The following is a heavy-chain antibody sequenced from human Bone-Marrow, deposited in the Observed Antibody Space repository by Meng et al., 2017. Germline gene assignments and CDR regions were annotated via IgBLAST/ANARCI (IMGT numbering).Heavy chain of an antibody. CDR1: GYNFPDYW. CDR3: ARDEDISAAGKLFGDY. J-gene: IGHJ4*02. V-gene: IGHV1-2*06. CDR2: IDPKSGDT. Sequence: QVQLVQSVAEVKKPGASVKVSCKPSGYNFPDYWLHWVRRAPGQGLEWMGRIDPKSGDTHYAQRFQGRVTMTGDTSISTAYMELSGLRSDDTAMYYCARDEDISAAGKLFGDYWGQGTLVTASS. D-gene: IGHD6-25*01.